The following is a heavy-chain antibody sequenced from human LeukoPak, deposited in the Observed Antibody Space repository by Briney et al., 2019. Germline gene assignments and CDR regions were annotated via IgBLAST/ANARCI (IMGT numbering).Heavy chain of an antibody. D-gene: IGHD3-10*01. CDR2: IYYSGST. V-gene: IGHV4-59*01. CDR3: AREGYGSGSYPFDP. J-gene: IGHJ5*02. Sequence: SETPSLTCTVSGGSISSYYWSWIRQPPGKGLEWIGYIYYSGSTNYNPSLKSRVTISVDTSKNQFSLKPSSVTAADTAVYYCAREGYGSGSYPFDPWGQGTLVTVSS. CDR1: GGSISSYY.